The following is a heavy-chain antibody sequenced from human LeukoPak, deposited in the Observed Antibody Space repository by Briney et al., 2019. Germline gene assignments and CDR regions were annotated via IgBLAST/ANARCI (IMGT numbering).Heavy chain of an antibody. D-gene: IGHD3-22*01. CDR3: ASFLSSGYYQTWYDP. J-gene: IGHJ5*02. CDR2: INSDGINT. CDR1: GFTFSNYW. Sequence: GGSLRLSCAASGFTFSNYWMHWVRQAPGKGRVWVSRINSDGINTSYADSVKGRFTISRDNAKDSLYLQMNILRAEDTAVYYCASFLSSGYYQTWYDPWGQGTLVTVSS. V-gene: IGHV3-74*01.